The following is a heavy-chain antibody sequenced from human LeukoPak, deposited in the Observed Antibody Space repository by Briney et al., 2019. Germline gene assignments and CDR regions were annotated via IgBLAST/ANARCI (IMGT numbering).Heavy chain of an antibody. CDR1: GYTFTGYY. CDR2: INPSGGST. CDR3: ARGGLWFGELRSFWFDP. V-gene: IGHV1-46*01. J-gene: IGHJ5*02. Sequence: ASVKVSCKASGYTFTGYYMHWVRQAPGQGLEWMGWINPSGGSTSYAQKFQGRVTMTRDTSTSTVYMELSSLRSEDTAVYYCARGGLWFGELRSFWFDPWGQGTLVTVSS. D-gene: IGHD3-10*01.